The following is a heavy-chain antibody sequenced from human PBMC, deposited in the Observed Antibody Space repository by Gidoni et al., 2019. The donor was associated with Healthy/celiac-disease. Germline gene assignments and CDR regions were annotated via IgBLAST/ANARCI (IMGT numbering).Heavy chain of an antibody. Sequence: EVQLVESGGGLVQPGGSLRLSCAASGFTFSSYWMSWVRQAPGKGLDWVANIKQDGSEKYYVDSVKGRLTISRDNAKNSLYLQMNSLRAEDTAVYYCARFLGQVVPAARDYYYYYGMDVWGQGTTVTVSS. V-gene: IGHV3-7*03. D-gene: IGHD2-2*01. CDR3: ARFLGQVVPAARDYYYYYGMDV. J-gene: IGHJ6*02. CDR1: GFTFSSYW. CDR2: IKQDGSEK.